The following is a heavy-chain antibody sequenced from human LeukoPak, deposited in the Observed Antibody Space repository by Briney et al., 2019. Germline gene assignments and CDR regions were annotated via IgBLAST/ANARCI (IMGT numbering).Heavy chain of an antibody. V-gene: IGHV4-61*02. J-gene: IGHJ4*02. CDR1: GGSISSSSNY. CDR2: IYTSGST. CDR3: ARGYYDSSGPFDY. Sequence: PSETLSLTCTVSGGSISSSSNYWGWIRQPAGKGLEWIGRIYTSGSTNYNPSLKSRVTISVDTSKNQFSLKLSSVTAADTAVYYCARGYYDSSGPFDYWGQGTLVTVSS. D-gene: IGHD3-22*01.